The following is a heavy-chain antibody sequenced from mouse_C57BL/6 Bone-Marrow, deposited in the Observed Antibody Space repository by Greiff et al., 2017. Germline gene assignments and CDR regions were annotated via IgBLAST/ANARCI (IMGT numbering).Heavy chain of an antibody. CDR2: IYPGGGYT. D-gene: IGHD1-1*01. CDR1: GYTFTNYW. CDR3: ARSGGSSVDWDFDV. Sequence: QVQLQQSGAELVRPGTSVKMSCKASGYTFTNYWIGWAKQRPGHGLEWIGDIYPGGGYTNYNEKFKGKYTLHADNTYSKTYMQNSSLTSEDSAIDYCARSGGSSVDWDFDVWGTGTTVTVSS. J-gene: IGHJ1*03. V-gene: IGHV1-63*01.